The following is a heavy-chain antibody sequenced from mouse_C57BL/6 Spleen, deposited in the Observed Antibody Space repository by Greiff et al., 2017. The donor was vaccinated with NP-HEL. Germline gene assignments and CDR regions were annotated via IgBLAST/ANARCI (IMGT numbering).Heavy chain of an antibody. CDR2: INYDGSST. J-gene: IGHJ4*01. CDR1: GFTFSDYY. D-gene: IGHD2-3*01. CDR3: ARAYDGYSGAMDY. V-gene: IGHV5-16*01. Sequence: EVKVVESEGGLVQPGSSMKLSCTASGFTFSDYYMAWVRQVPEKGLEWVANINYDGSSTYYLDSLKSRFIISRDNAKNILYLQMSSLKSEDTATYYCARAYDGYSGAMDYWGQGTSVTVSS.